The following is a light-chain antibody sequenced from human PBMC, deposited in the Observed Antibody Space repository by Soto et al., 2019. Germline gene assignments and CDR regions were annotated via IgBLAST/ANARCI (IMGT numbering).Light chain of an antibody. V-gene: IGLV2-23*01. CDR1: NNDVGSSNL. Sequence: QSALTQPASVSGSPGQSITISCTGTNNDVGSSNLVSWYQQDPGKAPKLLIYEGSKRPSGISNRFSGSKSGNTASLSISGLQAEDEADYYCCSFATSDSVVFGGGTKLTVL. J-gene: IGLJ2*01. CDR2: EGS. CDR3: CSFATSDSVV.